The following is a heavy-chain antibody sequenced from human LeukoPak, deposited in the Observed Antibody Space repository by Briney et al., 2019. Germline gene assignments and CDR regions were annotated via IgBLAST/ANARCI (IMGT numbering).Heavy chain of an antibody. CDR1: GFNVNNAW. Sequence: GGSLRLSCAASGFNVNNAWMSWVRQAPGKGLEWVSYISSSSSTIYYADSVKGRFTISRANAKNSLYLQMNSLRAEDTAVYYCARDSGRRGWYFDLWGRGTLVTVSS. V-gene: IGHV3-48*01. CDR3: ARDSGRRGWYFDL. CDR2: ISSSSSTI. J-gene: IGHJ2*01. D-gene: IGHD6-19*01.